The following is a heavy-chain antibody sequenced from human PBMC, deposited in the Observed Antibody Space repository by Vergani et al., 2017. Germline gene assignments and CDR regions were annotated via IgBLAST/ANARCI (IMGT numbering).Heavy chain of an antibody. D-gene: IGHD2-2*01. V-gene: IGHV3-23*04. Sequence: VQLVESGGGVVQPGGSLRLSCAASGFTFSSYAMSWVRQAPGKGLEWVSAISGSGGSTYYADSVKGRFTISRDNSKNTLYLQMNSLRAEDTAVYYCAKHIVVVPAAMGRDAFDIWGQGTMVTVSS. CDR2: ISGSGGST. CDR1: GFTFSSYA. CDR3: AKHIVVVPAAMGRDAFDI. J-gene: IGHJ3*02.